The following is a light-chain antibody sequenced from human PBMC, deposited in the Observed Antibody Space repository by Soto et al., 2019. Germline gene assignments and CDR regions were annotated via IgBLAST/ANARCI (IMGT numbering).Light chain of an antibody. J-gene: IGKJ5*01. CDR1: QSISSW. Sequence: DIQMTQSPSTLSASVGDKVTITCRASQSISSWLAWYQQKPGKAPKLVIYDASSLESGVPSRFSGSGSGTEFTLTISSLQPDDFATFYCQQYNTYPITFSQGTRL. CDR3: QQYNTYPIT. CDR2: DAS. V-gene: IGKV1-5*01.